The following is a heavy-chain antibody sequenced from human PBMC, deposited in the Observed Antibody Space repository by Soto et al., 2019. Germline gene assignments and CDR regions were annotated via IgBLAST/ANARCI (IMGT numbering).Heavy chain of an antibody. CDR2: IRGTT. CDR3: AGEDSFAFDI. CDR1: GFTFTSYS. V-gene: IGHV3-48*01. J-gene: IGHJ3*02. Sequence: PGGSLRLSCAASGFTFTSYSMNWVRQAPGKGLEWVSYIRGTTHYADSVKGRFTISRDNARSSLYLQMNSLRADDTAVYYCAGEDSFAFDIWGKGTMVT.